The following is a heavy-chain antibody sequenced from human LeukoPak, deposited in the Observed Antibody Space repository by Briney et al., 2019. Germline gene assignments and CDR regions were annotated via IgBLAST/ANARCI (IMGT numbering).Heavy chain of an antibody. V-gene: IGHV3-33*01. CDR2: IWYDGSNK. CDR1: GFTFKDYG. Sequence: GTSLRLSCAASGFTFKDYGMDWVRQAPGKGLEWVAVIWYDGSNKYYADSVKGRFTISRDNSKNTMYLQMNSLRAEDTAVYYCARDSHSSSWYSEFDYWGQGTLVTVSS. J-gene: IGHJ4*02. D-gene: IGHD6-13*01. CDR3: ARDSHSSSWYSEFDY.